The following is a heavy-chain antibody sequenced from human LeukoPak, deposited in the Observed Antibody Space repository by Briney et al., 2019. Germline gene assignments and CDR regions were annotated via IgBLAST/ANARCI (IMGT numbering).Heavy chain of an antibody. Sequence: SETLSLTCTVSGGSISPYYWSWIRQPPGKGLEWIGYIFHTGSGSTSHNPSLKSRVTISVDTSKNQFSLNLNSVTAADTAVYYCARHAVYAGSGWAFDYWGQGTLVTVSS. CDR2: IFHTGSGST. CDR3: ARHAVYAGSGWAFDY. J-gene: IGHJ4*02. CDR1: GGSISPYY. V-gene: IGHV4-59*08. D-gene: IGHD6-19*01.